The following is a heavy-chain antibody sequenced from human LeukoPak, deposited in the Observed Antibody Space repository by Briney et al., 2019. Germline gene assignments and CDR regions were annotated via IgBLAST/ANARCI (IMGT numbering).Heavy chain of an antibody. D-gene: IGHD6-25*01. CDR2: IYYSGST. J-gene: IGHJ4*02. CDR1: GYSISSGYY. CDR3: ARVAAATNPPQRPFDY. Sequence: SETLSLTCAVSGYSISSGYYWGWIRPPPGNGLEWIGSIYYSGSTYNNPSLKGRVTISVDTSKNQFSLKLSSVTAADTAVYYCARVAAATNPPQRPFDYWGQGTLVTVSS. V-gene: IGHV4-38-2*01.